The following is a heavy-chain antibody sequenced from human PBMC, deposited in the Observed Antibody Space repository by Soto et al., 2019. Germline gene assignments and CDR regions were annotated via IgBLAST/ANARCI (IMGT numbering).Heavy chain of an antibody. Sequence: ASVKVSCKVSGYTLTELSMHWVGQAPVKGLEWMGGFDPEDGETIYAQKFQGRVTMTEDTSTDTAYMELSSLRSEDTAVYYCARARGRWLQFGAFDIWGQATMVTVSS. CDR3: ARARGRWLQFGAFDI. CDR1: GYTLTELS. V-gene: IGHV1-24*01. CDR2: FDPEDGET. J-gene: IGHJ3*02. D-gene: IGHD5-12*01.